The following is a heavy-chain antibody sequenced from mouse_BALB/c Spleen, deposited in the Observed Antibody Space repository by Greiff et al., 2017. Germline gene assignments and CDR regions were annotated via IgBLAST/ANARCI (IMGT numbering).Heavy chain of an antibody. CDR2: ISYSGST. J-gene: IGHJ1*01. CDR3: ARSRYYWYFDV. Sequence: VQLQQSGPGLVKPSQSLSLTCTVTGYSITSDYAWNWIRQFPGNKLEWMGYISYSGSTSYNPSLKSRISITRDTSKNQFFLQLNSVTTEDTATYYCARSRYYWYFDVWGAGTTVTVSS. V-gene: IGHV3-2*02. CDR1: GYSITSDYA.